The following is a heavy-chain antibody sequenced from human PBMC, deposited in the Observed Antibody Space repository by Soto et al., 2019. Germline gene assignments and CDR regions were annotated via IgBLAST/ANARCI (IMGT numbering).Heavy chain of an antibody. J-gene: IGHJ4*02. Sequence: GGSLRLSCATSGFPFSSYNMNWVRQAPGKGLQWVSYISSTSRYIYYADSVKGRFTISRDNAKNSLYLQMNSLRAEDTAVYYCARFLPPYYFDYWGQGTLVTVSS. V-gene: IGHV3-21*01. CDR1: GFPFSSYN. CDR3: ARFLPPYYFDY. CDR2: ISSTSRYI.